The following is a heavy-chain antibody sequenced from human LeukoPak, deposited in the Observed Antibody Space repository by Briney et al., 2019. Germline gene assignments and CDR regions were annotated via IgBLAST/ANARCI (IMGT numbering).Heavy chain of an antibody. CDR1: GYTFTGYY. D-gene: IGHD6-13*01. V-gene: IGHV1-2*02. CDR2: INPNSGGT. Sequence: ASVKVSCKASGYTFTGYYMHWVRQAPGQGLEWMGWINPNSGGTNYAQKFQGRVTMTRDTSISTAYMELSRLRSDDTAVYYCARDKPAAAGDAFDIWGQGTMVTVSS. CDR3: ARDKPAAAGDAFDI. J-gene: IGHJ3*02.